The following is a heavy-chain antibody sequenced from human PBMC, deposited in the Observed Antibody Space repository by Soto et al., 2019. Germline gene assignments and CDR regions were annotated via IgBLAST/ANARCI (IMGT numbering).Heavy chain of an antibody. CDR2: IKSKTAGGTT. CDR1: GFGFTGTW. Sequence: EVQLVESGGGLIKPGGSLRLSCAASGFGFTGTWMNWVRQAPGRGLEWVGRIKSKTAGGTTDYAAPVNGRFTISRDDSEHTVYLQMNSLKIEDTAVYYCTALSAFGGVIVSSYWGQRTLVTVSS. V-gene: IGHV3-15*07. D-gene: IGHD3-16*02. CDR3: TALSAFGGVIVSSY. J-gene: IGHJ4*02.